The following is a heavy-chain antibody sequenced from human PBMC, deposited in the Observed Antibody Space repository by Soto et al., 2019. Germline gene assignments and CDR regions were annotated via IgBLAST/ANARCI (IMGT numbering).Heavy chain of an antibody. CDR2: IDSDGSST. Sequence: SGGSLRLSCAASGFTFSTYWMHWVRQTPEKGLVWVSHIDSDGSSTTYADSVKGRFTISRDNAKNTLYLQMNSLRAEDTALYYCVRDWPGIGIDSWGQGTLVTVS. D-gene: IGHD1-1*01. V-gene: IGHV3-74*01. CDR1: GFTFSTYW. J-gene: IGHJ4*02. CDR3: VRDWPGIGIDS.